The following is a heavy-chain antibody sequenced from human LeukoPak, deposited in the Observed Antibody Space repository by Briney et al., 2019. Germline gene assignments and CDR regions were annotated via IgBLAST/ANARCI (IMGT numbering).Heavy chain of an antibody. D-gene: IGHD3-10*01. J-gene: IGHJ4*02. CDR3: ARGRGYYYGSGSYYLDY. V-gene: IGHV4-34*01. CDR1: GGSFSGYY. CDR2: INHSGST. Sequence: SETLSLTCAVYGGSFSGYYWSWIRQPPGKGLEWIGEINHSGSTNYNPSLKSRVTISVDTSKNQFSLRLSYVTAADTAVYYCARGRGYYYGSGSYYLDYWGQGTLVTVSS.